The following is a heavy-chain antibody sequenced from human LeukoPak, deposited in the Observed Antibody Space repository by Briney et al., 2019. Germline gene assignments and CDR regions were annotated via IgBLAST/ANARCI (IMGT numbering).Heavy chain of an antibody. J-gene: IGHJ4*02. D-gene: IGHD2-2*01. CDR1: GFTFDIYE. Sequence: GGSLRLSCAASGFTFDIYEMNWVRQAPGKGLEWVSYISTSGSTIYYADSVKGRFTVSRDNSKNTLYLQMNSLRAEDTAVYYCARDWYHAIDCWGQGTLVTVSS. CDR3: ARDWYHAIDC. CDR2: ISTSGSTI. V-gene: IGHV3-48*03.